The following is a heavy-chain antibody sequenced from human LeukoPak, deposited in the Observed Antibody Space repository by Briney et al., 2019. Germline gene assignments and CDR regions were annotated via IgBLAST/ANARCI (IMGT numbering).Heavy chain of an antibody. J-gene: IGHJ6*02. CDR3: ARDAVDTANAV. V-gene: IGHV3-9*02. CDR1: GFNSEDHA. CDR2: IYWSSSGT. Sequence: GGSLRLSCVVSGFNSEDHAMHWVRQAPGKGLEWVSGIYWSSSGTGYADSVKGRFTISRDNAKNTLYLQMNSLRAEDTAVYYCARDAVDTANAVWGQGTTVTVSS. D-gene: IGHD5-18*01.